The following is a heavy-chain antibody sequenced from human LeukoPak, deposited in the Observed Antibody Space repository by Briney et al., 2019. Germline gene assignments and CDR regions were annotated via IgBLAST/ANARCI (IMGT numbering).Heavy chain of an antibody. D-gene: IGHD6-13*01. CDR1: GYTFTGYY. CDR2: INPNGGGT. V-gene: IGHV1-2*06. CDR3: ARDVEYSSSWYTTLFSFDY. Sequence: ASVKVSCKASGYTFTGYYMHWVRQAPGQGLEWMGRINPNGGGTNYAQQFQGRVTMTRDTSISTAYMELSRLRSDDTTVYYCARDVEYSSSWYTTLFSFDYWGQGTLVTVSS. J-gene: IGHJ4*02.